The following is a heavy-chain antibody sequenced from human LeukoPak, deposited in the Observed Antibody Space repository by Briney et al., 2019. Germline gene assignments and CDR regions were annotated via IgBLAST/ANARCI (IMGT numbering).Heavy chain of an antibody. Sequence: SDTLSLTHGVYGGSLSCSYWRWLGQPPRQGLDWIGEINHSGSTNYNPSLKSRVTISVDTSKNQFSLKLSSVTAADTAVYYCARPPQNYYGSGSYFVWGKGTTVTISS. CDR1: GGSLSCSY. V-gene: IGHV4-34*01. CDR3: ARPPQNYYGSGSYFV. J-gene: IGHJ6*04. D-gene: IGHD3-10*01. CDR2: INHSGST.